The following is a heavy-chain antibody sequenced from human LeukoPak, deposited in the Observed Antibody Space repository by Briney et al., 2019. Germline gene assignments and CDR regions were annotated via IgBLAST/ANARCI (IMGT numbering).Heavy chain of an antibody. CDR2: ISAYNGNT. Sequence: ASVKVSCKASGYTFTSYGISWVRQAPGQGLEWMGWISAYNGNTNYAQKLQGRVTMTTDTSTSTAYMELRSLRSDDTAVYYCARDLSRRIVGATPIAYWGQGTLVTVSS. D-gene: IGHD1-26*01. CDR3: ARDLSRRIVGATPIAY. V-gene: IGHV1-18*01. CDR1: GYTFTSYG. J-gene: IGHJ4*02.